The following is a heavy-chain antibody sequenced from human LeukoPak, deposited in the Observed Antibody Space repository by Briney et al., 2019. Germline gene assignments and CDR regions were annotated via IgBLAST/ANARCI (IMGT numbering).Heavy chain of an antibody. CDR3: AKDLQRRDFDY. CDR2: IRYDGSNK. Sequence: PGGSLRLSCAASGFTFSSYGMHWVRQAPGKGLEWVAFIRYDGSNKYYADSVKGRFTISRDNSKNTLYLQMNSLRAEDTAVYYCAKDLQRRDFDYWGQGTLVTVSS. D-gene: IGHD4-11*01. J-gene: IGHJ4*02. CDR1: GFTFSSYG. V-gene: IGHV3-30*02.